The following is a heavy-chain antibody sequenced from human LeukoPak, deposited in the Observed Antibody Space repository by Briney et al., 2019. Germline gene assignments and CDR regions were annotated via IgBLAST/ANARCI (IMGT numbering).Heavy chain of an antibody. D-gene: IGHD5-18*01. J-gene: IGHJ4*02. CDR3: ARENDIQLWFFFDY. Sequence: GGSLRLSCAASGFTFSSYAMSGVRQAPGKGLEGGSAISGSGGSTYYTDSVKGRFTISRDNSKNTLYLQMNSLRAEDTAVYYCARENDIQLWFFFDYWGQGTLVTVSS. CDR2: ISGSGGST. V-gene: IGHV3-23*01. CDR1: GFTFSSYA.